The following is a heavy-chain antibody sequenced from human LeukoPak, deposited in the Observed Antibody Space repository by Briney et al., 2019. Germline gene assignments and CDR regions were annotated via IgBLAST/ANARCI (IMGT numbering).Heavy chain of an antibody. J-gene: IGHJ6*03. CDR1: GFTFSSYS. D-gene: IGHD4-23*01. V-gene: IGHV3-21*01. Sequence: PGGSLRLSCAASGFTFSSYSMNWVRQAPGKGLEWVSSISSSSSYIYYADSVKGRFTISRDNAKNSLYLQMNSLRAEDTAVYYCARGAVEPSTVAWGYYYYYYMDVWGKGTTVTVSS. CDR2: ISSSSSYI. CDR3: ARGAVEPSTVAWGYYYYYYMDV.